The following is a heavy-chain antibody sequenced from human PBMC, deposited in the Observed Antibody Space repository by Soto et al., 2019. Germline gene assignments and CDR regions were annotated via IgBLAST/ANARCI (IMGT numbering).Heavy chain of an antibody. J-gene: IGHJ4*02. CDR2: INDGSEE. CDR1: GFSFSAHG. CDR3: ARDDLFVDNGLEH. V-gene: IGHV3-33*01. Sequence: QVQLVESGGGVVRPGTSLRLSCAATGFSFSAHGMHWVRQAPGKGLEWLAVINDGSEEGYADSVRGRFTISRDNARNILYLQMDNLRAEDSALYYCARDDLFVDNGLEHWGQGPLVTVSS. D-gene: IGHD1-1*01.